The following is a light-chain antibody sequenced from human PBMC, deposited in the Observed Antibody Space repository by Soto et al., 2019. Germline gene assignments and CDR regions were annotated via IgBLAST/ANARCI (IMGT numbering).Light chain of an antibody. V-gene: IGLV2-14*03. CDR3: TSYSRTNTLV. Sequence: QSALTQPASVSGSPGQSITISCTGTGSDVGGFNYVSWYQQHPDKAPKLMIFDVSDRPSGVSNRFSGSESGNTASLTISGLQAEDEADYYCTSYSRTNTLVFGGGTKVTVL. CDR1: GSDVGGFNY. CDR2: DVS. J-gene: IGLJ3*02.